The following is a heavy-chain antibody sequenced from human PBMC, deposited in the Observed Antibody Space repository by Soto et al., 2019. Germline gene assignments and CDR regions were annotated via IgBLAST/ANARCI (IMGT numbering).Heavy chain of an antibody. D-gene: IGHD3-10*01. Sequence: QVQLVESGGGVVQPGRSLRLSCAASGFTFSSYGMHWVRQAPGKGLEWVAVISYDGSNKYYGDSVKGRFIISRDNSKNTLYLQMNSLRAEDTAVYYCAKSRGSGNNGMDVWGQGTTVTVSS. CDR2: ISYDGSNK. CDR1: GFTFSSYG. V-gene: IGHV3-30*18. J-gene: IGHJ6*02. CDR3: AKSRGSGNNGMDV.